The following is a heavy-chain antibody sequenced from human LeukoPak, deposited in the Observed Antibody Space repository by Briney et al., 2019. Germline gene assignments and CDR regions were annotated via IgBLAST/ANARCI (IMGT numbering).Heavy chain of an antibody. CDR3: ARGPSSGRSFNY. J-gene: IGHJ4*02. CDR1: GFTFSSYW. D-gene: IGHD6-19*01. CDR2: IKHDGSEI. Sequence: GGSLRLSCAASGFTFSSYWMSWVRQAPGKGLEWVANIKHDGSEIYYVDSVKGRFTISRDNAKNSLYLQMNSLRAEDTAVYYCARGPSSGRSFNYWGQGTLVTVSS. V-gene: IGHV3-7*01.